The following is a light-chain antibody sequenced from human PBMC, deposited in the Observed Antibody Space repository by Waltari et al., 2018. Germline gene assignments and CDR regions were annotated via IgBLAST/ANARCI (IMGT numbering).Light chain of an antibody. V-gene: IGLV2-23*03. Sequence: QSALTQPASVSGSPGQLITISCTGFNSNVGSYNLVSWYQKHPGKAPKLLIYEGNRRPSGVSNRFSGSKSDNTASLTLSGLQAEDEADYYCCSNVGSSVFFGGGTKLTVL. J-gene: IGLJ2*01. CDR3: CSNVGSSVF. CDR2: EGN. CDR1: NSNVGSYNL.